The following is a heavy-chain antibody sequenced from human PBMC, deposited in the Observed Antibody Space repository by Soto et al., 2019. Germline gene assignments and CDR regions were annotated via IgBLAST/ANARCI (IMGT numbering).Heavy chain of an antibody. D-gene: IGHD3-16*02. CDR1: GGSVSSGSYY. V-gene: IGHV4-61*01. CDR3: AGGPGAYYDYVWGSYRNFDI. Sequence: SETLSLTCTVSGGSVSSGSYYWSWIRQPPGKGLEWIGYIYYSGSTNYNPSLKSRVTISVDTSKNQFSLKLSSVTAADTAVYYCAGGPGAYYDYVWGSYRNFDIWGHGTMVTVSS. J-gene: IGHJ3*02. CDR2: IYYSGST.